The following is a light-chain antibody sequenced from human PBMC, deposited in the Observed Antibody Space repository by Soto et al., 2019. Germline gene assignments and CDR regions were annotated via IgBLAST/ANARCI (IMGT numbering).Light chain of an antibody. CDR1: QSVSSYY. CDR2: GAS. CDR3: QQYGSSRPWA. V-gene: IGKV3-20*01. J-gene: IGKJ1*01. Sequence: EIVLTQSPGTLSLSPGERATLSCRASQSVSSYYLAWYQQKPGQAPRLLIHGASNRATGVPDRFSGSGSGTDFTLPISRLEPEDFAVYYCQQYGSSRPWAFGQGTKVEI.